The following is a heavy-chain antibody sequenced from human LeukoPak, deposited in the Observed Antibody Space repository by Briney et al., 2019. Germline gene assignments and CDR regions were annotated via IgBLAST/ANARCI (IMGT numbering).Heavy chain of an antibody. V-gene: IGHV4-34*01. Sequence: PSETLSLTCAVYGGSLSGYYWSWIRQPPGKGLEWIGEINHSGSTNYNPSLKSRVTISVDTSKNQFSLKLSSVTAADTAVYYCARGSGVMYYDFWSGYSHFDYWGQGTLVTVSS. CDR2: INHSGST. CDR1: GGSLSGYY. D-gene: IGHD3-3*01. CDR3: ARGSGVMYYDFWSGYSHFDY. J-gene: IGHJ4*02.